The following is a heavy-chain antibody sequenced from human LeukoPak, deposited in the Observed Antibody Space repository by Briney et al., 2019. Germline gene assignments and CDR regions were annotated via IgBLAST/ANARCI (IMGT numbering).Heavy chain of an antibody. D-gene: IGHD6-6*01. CDR1: GGSISSYY. J-gene: IGHJ6*02. Sequence: SETLSLTCTVSGGSISSYYWSLIRQPPGKGLEWIGYIYYSGSTNYNPSLKSRVTISVDTSKNQFSLKLSSVTAADTAVYYCARQTEYSSRYGMDVWGQGTTVTVSS. V-gene: IGHV4-59*08. CDR3: ARQTEYSSRYGMDV. CDR2: IYYSGST.